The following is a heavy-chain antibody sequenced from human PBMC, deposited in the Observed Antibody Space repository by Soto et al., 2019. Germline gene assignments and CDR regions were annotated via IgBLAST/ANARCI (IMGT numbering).Heavy chain of an antibody. V-gene: IGHV1-69*12. D-gene: IGHD1-1*01. CDR1: GGTFSSYG. CDR3: ASALRLERRGGWDY. J-gene: IGHJ4*02. Sequence: QVQLVQSGAEVKKPGSSVKVSCKASGGTFSSYGISWVRQAPGQGLEWMGGFIPIFGTANYAQKFQGRVTTTADESTSTDYLEVSSMRSEDTAVYYCASALRLERRGGWDYWGQGTLVTVSS. CDR2: FIPIFGTA.